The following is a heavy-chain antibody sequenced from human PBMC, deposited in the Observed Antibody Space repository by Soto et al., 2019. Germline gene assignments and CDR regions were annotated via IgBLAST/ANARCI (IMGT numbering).Heavy chain of an antibody. Sequence: EVQLVVSGGGLVQPGGSLRLSCAASGFTVSSNFMSWVRQAPGKGLEWVSIIYSYGTTYYADSVKGRFTISRDNSKTTLYLQMNSLRADDTAVYYCASRRNPYGAYDYWGQGTLVTVSS. CDR1: GFTVSSNF. CDR3: ASRRNPYGAYDY. V-gene: IGHV3-66*01. D-gene: IGHD4-17*01. J-gene: IGHJ4*02. CDR2: IYSYGTT.